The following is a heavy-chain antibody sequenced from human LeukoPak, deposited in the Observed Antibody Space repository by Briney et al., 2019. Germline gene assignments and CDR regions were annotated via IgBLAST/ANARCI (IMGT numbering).Heavy chain of an antibody. J-gene: IGHJ3*02. CDR1: SDSFSSHY. Sequence: SETLSLTCAVSSDSFSSHYWTWIRQPPGEGLEWIGYISYIGSTNYNPSLKSRVTISIDRSKNQFSLKLSSVTAADTAVYYCARDLVTVTKGFDIWGQGTMVSVSS. D-gene: IGHD4-17*01. V-gene: IGHV4-59*11. CDR2: ISYIGST. CDR3: ARDLVTVTKGFDI.